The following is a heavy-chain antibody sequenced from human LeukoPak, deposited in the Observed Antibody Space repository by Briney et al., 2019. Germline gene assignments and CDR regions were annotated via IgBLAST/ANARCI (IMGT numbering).Heavy chain of an antibody. CDR1: GFTFSSYA. CDR3: AKGLVSAIVGATTLDY. Sequence: GGSLRLSCAGSGFTFSSYAMSWVRQAPGKGLEWVSAISGSGGSTYYADSVKGRFTISRDNAKSSLSLQMNSLRVEDTAVYYCAKGLVSAIVGATTLDYWGQGTLVTVSS. CDR2: ISGSGGST. J-gene: IGHJ4*02. D-gene: IGHD1-26*01. V-gene: IGHV3-23*01.